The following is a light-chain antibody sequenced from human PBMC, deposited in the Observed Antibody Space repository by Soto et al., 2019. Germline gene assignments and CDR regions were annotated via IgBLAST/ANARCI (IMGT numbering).Light chain of an antibody. J-gene: IGKJ4*01. CDR2: AAS. CDR3: QQVESYPST. CDR1: QSISTY. Sequence: DIQMTQSPSSLSASVGDRFTITCRASQSISTYLNWYHQKPGKAPKLLIYAASTLQSGVPSRFSGSGSGTDFTLTISSLQPEDFATYYCQQVESYPSTFGGGTKVDIK. V-gene: IGKV1-39*01.